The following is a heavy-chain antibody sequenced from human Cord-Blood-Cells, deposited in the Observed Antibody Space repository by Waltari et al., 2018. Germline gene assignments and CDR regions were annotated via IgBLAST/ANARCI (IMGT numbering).Heavy chain of an antibody. Sequence: QLQLQESGPGLVKPSETLSLTCTVSGGPISSSSYYWGWIRHPPGKGLEWIGSIYYSGSTYYNPSLKSRVTISVDTSKNQFSLKLSSVTAADTAVYYCASFYSGSYYYYYMDVWGKGTTVTVSS. D-gene: IGHD1-26*01. CDR2: IYYSGST. CDR3: ASFYSGSYYYYYMDV. CDR1: GGPISSSSYY. J-gene: IGHJ6*03. V-gene: IGHV4-39*07.